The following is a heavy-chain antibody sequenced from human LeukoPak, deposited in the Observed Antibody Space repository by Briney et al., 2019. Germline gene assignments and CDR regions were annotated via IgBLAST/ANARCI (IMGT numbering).Heavy chain of an antibody. J-gene: IGHJ4*02. Sequence: AGGSLRLSCAASGFTFSDYYMSWIRQAPGKGLEWVSSITASSTAIYSADSVKGRFTISRDNAKNFLYLQMNSLRAEDTAVYYCARTYYDILTGYNPYFDYWGQGILVTVSS. CDR3: ARTYYDILTGYNPYFDY. D-gene: IGHD3-9*01. V-gene: IGHV3-11*04. CDR2: ITASSTAI. CDR1: GFTFSDYY.